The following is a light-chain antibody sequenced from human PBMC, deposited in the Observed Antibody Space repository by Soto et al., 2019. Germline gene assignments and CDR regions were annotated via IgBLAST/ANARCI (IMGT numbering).Light chain of an antibody. CDR1: SSNIESNT. Sequence: QSALTQPPSASGTPGQRVTISCSGSSSNIESNTVTWYQQLPGTAPKLVIYSNYDRPSGVPDRFSGSTSGTSASLVIRGLQSEDEADYSCAAWDDILNGYVFGGGTKVTVL. CDR3: AAWDDILNGYV. V-gene: IGLV1-44*01. J-gene: IGLJ1*01. CDR2: SNY.